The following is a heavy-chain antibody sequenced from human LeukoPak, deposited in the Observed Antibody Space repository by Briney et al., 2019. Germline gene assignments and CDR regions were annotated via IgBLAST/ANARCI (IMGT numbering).Heavy chain of an antibody. J-gene: IGHJ5*02. D-gene: IGHD4-17*01. CDR3: AKNPPTVTTLFDP. CDR1: GLNFSRYG. Sequence: TLRLSCASSGLNFSRYGMHWVRQAPGKGLERVAVISYDGSNKYYADSVKGRFTISRDNSKNTLYLQMNSLRAEDTAVYYCAKNPPTVTTLFDPWGQGTLVTVSS. CDR2: ISYDGSNK. V-gene: IGHV3-30*18.